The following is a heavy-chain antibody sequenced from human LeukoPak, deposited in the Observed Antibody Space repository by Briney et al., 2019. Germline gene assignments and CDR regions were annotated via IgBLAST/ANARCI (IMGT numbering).Heavy chain of an antibody. J-gene: IGHJ4*02. V-gene: IGHV3-7*01. CDR3: ARDASGWYVTDY. Sequence: GSLRLSCAASGLTFSSYWMNWARQAPGKGLEWVASINHNGNVNYYVDSVKGRFTISRDNAKNSLYLQMNSLRAEDTAVYYCARDASGWYVTDYWGQGTLVTVSS. CDR1: GLTFSSYW. CDR2: INHNGNVN. D-gene: IGHD6-19*01.